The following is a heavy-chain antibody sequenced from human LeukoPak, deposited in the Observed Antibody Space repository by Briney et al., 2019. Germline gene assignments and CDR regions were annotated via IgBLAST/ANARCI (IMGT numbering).Heavy chain of an antibody. V-gene: IGHV3-21*01. CDR1: GFTFSSYP. CDR3: ARDLSGIAGYTYGRGIDY. Sequence: GGSLRLSCAASGFTFSSYPLNWVRQAPGKGLQWVSSISTSNNYIYYTESVKGRFTISRDNAKTSLYLQMNSLRAEDTAVYYCARDLSGIAGYTYGRGIDYWGQGTLVTVSS. CDR2: ISTSNNYI. D-gene: IGHD5-18*01. J-gene: IGHJ4*02.